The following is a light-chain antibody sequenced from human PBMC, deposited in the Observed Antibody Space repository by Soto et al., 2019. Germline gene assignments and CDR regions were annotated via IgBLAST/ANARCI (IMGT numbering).Light chain of an antibody. J-gene: IGKJ1*01. CDR1: QGIANY. V-gene: IGKV1-27*01. CDR3: QKYDSARWP. Sequence: DIQMTQSPSSLSASVGDRVTITCRASQGIANYLAWYQQKPGKVPKLLIYAASSLQSGVPSRFSGSGSGTDFTITISSLQPEDVATYYCQKYDSARWPFGQGTKVEIK. CDR2: AAS.